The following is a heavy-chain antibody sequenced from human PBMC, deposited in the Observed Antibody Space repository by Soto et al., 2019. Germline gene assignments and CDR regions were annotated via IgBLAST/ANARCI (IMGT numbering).Heavy chain of an antibody. CDR3: ARRSSGWYFDY. CDR1: GFTFSSYA. Sequence: EVPLLESGGGLVQPGGSLRLSCAASGFTFSSYAMNWVRQAPGKGLEWVSVISGSGGSTYYADSVKGRFTISRDNSKNTLSLQMNSLRAEDTAVYYCARRSSGWYFDYWGQGTLVTVSS. D-gene: IGHD6-19*01. V-gene: IGHV3-23*01. CDR2: ISGSGGST. J-gene: IGHJ4*02.